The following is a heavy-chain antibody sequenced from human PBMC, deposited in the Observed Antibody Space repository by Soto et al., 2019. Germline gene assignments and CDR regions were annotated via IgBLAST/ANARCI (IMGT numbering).Heavy chain of an antibody. CDR3: ARGNSGSYPNWFDP. J-gene: IGHJ5*02. CDR2: IIPIFGTA. CDR1: GGSLSSCA. Sequence: PVEVSWQESGGSLSSCARSWVRQAPGQGLEWMGGIIPIFGTANYAQKFQGRVTITADESTSTAYMELSSLRSEDTAVYYCARGNSGSYPNWFDPWGQGTLVTAPQ. D-gene: IGHD1-26*01. V-gene: IGHV1-69*13.